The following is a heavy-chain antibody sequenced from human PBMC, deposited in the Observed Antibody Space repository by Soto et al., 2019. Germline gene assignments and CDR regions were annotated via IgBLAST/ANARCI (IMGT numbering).Heavy chain of an antibody. CDR3: VMGARYCSSTSCYVDAFDI. Sequence: EVQLLESGGGLVQPGGSLRLSCAASGFTFSSYAMSWVRQAPGKGLEWVSAISGSGGSTYYADSVKGRFTISRDNSKNTLYLQMNSLRAEDTAVYYCVMGARYCSSTSCYVDAFDIWGQGTMVTVSS. V-gene: IGHV3-23*01. CDR2: ISGSGGST. J-gene: IGHJ3*02. D-gene: IGHD2-2*01. CDR1: GFTFSSYA.